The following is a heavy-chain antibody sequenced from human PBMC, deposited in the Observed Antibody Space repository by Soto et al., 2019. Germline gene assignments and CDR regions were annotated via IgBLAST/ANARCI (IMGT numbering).Heavy chain of an antibody. J-gene: IGHJ5*02. CDR3: VRDQYSGYDFAL. V-gene: IGHV4-30-4*01. CDR1: GASIAGGAYY. CDR2: IPSRGRP. D-gene: IGHD5-12*01. Sequence: SETLSLTCSVAGASIAGGAYYWSWVRQPPGKGLEWIGYIPSRGRPFYNPSLTSRGTISADSSKNQLSLQLTSVTAADTAVYYCVRDQYSGYDFALWGQGNLVTVSS.